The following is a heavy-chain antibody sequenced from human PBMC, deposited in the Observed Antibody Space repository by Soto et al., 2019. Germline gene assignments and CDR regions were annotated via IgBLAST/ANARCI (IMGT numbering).Heavy chain of an antibody. D-gene: IGHD3-10*01. CDR2: ISGSGGST. Sequence: EVQLLESGGGLVQPGGSLRLSCAASGFTFSSYAMSWVRQAPGKGLEWVSAISGSGGSTYYADSVKGRFTISRDNSKNTLYLQMNSLRADDTAVYYCAKASGWFGEFDYWGQGTLVTVYS. CDR3: AKASGWFGEFDY. CDR1: GFTFSSYA. J-gene: IGHJ4*02. V-gene: IGHV3-23*01.